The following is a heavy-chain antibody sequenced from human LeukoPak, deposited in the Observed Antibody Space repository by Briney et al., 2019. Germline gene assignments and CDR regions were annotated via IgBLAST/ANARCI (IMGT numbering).Heavy chain of an antibody. CDR2: IYLGDSDT. Sequence: GEALKISCKGSGYSFTNFLVSWVRQVPGKGLEWVGVIYLGDSDTRYSLSLRGRFTISADKSISTAYLPWHTLKASDTAIYFCARHLGGYSPSPFHYWRQGPLVPVPS. CDR3: ARHLGGYSPSPFHY. V-gene: IGHV5-51*01. J-gene: IGHJ4*02. D-gene: IGHD3-16*02. CDR1: GYSFTNFL.